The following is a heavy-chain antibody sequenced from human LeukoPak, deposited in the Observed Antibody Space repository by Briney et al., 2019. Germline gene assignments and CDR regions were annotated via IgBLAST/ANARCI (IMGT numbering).Heavy chain of an antibody. CDR1: GGSVSSSSYY. Sequence: PSETLSLTCTVSGGSVSSSSYYWGWIRQPPGKGLEWIGSIYYSGSTNYNPSLKSRVTISVDTSKNQFSLKLSSVTAADTAVYYCAREVVAFDYWGQGTLVTVSS. CDR3: AREVVAFDY. CDR2: IYYSGST. V-gene: IGHV4-39*07. D-gene: IGHD2-2*01. J-gene: IGHJ4*02.